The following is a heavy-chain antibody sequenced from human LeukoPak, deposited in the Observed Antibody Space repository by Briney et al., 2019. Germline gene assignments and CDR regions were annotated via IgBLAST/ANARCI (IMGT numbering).Heavy chain of an antibody. CDR3: ARHDYCGSGWFDP. J-gene: IGHJ5*02. D-gene: IGHD3-10*01. V-gene: IGHV4-59*08. CDR2: IYYSGDT. CDR1: GGSISSYS. Sequence: SETLSLTCTVSGGSISSYSWSWIRQPPGKGLEWIGYIYYSGDTNYNPSLKSRVTISGDTSKNQFSLKLSSVTAADTAVYYCARHDYCGSGWFDPWGQGTLVTVSS.